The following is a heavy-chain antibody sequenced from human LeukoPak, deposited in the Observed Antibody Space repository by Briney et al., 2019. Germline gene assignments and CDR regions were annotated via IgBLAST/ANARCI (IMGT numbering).Heavy chain of an antibody. V-gene: IGHV3-30*18. CDR1: GFTFSSYG. CDR2: ISFDGSDK. Sequence: GGSLRLSCAASGFTFSSYGMHWVRRAPGKGLEWVAVISFDGSDKYYADSVSGRFTISRDNSKNTLYVQMNSLRAEDTAVYYCAKDRAAMPTYYFDYWGQRALVTVSS. D-gene: IGHD2-2*01. CDR3: AKDRAAMPTYYFDY. J-gene: IGHJ4*02.